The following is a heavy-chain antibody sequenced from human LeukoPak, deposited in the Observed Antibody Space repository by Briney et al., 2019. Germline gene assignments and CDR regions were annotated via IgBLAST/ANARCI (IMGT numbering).Heavy chain of an antibody. Sequence: GGSLRLSCAASGFTFSNYAMHWVRQAPGKGLDWVAVVSFHGTDKFYADSVKGRFTISRDNSKNTLYLQMNSLIPEDTAVYYCARAVPSRQAIDYWGQGTLVAVSS. CDR3: ARAVPSRQAIDY. CDR2: VSFHGTDK. V-gene: IGHV3-30*04. CDR1: GFTFSNYA. J-gene: IGHJ4*02.